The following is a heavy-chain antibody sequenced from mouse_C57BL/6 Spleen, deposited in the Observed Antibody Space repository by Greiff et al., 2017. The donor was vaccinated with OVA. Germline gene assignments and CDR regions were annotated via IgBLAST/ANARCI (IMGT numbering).Heavy chain of an antibody. CDR2: ISSGGDYI. J-gene: IGHJ4*01. CDR3: TTTVVATGAMDY. D-gene: IGHD1-1*01. CDR1: GFTFSSYA. V-gene: IGHV5-9-1*02. Sequence: EVQLVESGEGLVKPGGSLKLSCAASGFTFSSYAMSWVRQTPEKRLEWVAYISSGGDYIYYADTVKGRFTISRDNARNTLYLQMSSLKSEDTAMYYCTTTVVATGAMDYWGQGTSVTVSS.